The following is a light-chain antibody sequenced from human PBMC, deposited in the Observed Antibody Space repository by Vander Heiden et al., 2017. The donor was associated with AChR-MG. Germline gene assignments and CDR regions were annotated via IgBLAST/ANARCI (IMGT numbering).Light chain of an antibody. CDR3: QQSFEFPPT. J-gene: IGKJ2*01. CDR1: ETIRRY. V-gene: IGKV1-39*01. Sequence: DSQPSQPPSSLTASAGGRAPTACRASETIRRYLNWYQQKPGQPPTLLIYWTSTLQSGVPSRFSGSGSGTDFILTISSLQAEDLAAYYCQQSFEFPPTFAPGTKVEIK. CDR2: WTS.